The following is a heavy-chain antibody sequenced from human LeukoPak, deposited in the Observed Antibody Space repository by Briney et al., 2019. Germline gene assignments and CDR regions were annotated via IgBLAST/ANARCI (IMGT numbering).Heavy chain of an antibody. Sequence: PSETLSLTCAVSGGSISSFYWSWVRQPPGKGLEWIGHIHYSGSANYNPSLRSRVTISVDTSKTQFSLRLTSVTAADTAVYYCARDTWKAYFDSGTYQTTYYGMDFWGQGTTVTVSS. D-gene: IGHD3-10*01. CDR2: IHYSGSA. J-gene: IGHJ6*02. CDR1: GGSISSFY. V-gene: IGHV4-59*01. CDR3: ARDTWKAYFDSGTYQTTYYGMDF.